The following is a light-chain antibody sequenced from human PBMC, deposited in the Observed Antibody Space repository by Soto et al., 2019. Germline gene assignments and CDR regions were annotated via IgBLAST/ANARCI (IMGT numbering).Light chain of an antibody. J-gene: IGKJ1*01. Sequence: EIVLTQSPGTLSLSPGERVTLSCRASQIVSSNYLAWYQQKPGQAPRLLIYDASSRATGIPDRFSGSGSGTDFPLTISRLEPEDFAVSYCQHYGSSSTWTFGQGTNVEIQ. CDR1: QIVSSNY. V-gene: IGKV3-20*01. CDR3: QHYGSSSTWT. CDR2: DAS.